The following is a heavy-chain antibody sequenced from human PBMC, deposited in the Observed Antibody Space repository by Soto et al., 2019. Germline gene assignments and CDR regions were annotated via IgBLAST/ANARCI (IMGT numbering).Heavy chain of an antibody. CDR3: ARDATYYYGSGSRVGGAFDI. CDR2: INPNSGGT. D-gene: IGHD3-10*01. V-gene: IGHV1-2*04. Sequence: VASVKVSCKASGYTFTGYYMHWVRQAPGQGLEWMGWINPNSGGTNYAQKFQGWVTMTRDTSISTAYMELSRLRSDDTAVYYCARDATYYYGSGSRVGGAFDIWGQGTMVTVSS. CDR1: GYTFTGYY. J-gene: IGHJ3*02.